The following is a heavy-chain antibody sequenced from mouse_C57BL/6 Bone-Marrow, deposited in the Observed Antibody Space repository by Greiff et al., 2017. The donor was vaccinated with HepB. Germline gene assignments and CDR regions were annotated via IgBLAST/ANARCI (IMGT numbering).Heavy chain of an antibody. CDR3: ARGGVVATRGAMDY. D-gene: IGHD1-1*01. CDR2: INPNNGGT. CDR1: GYTFTDYN. J-gene: IGHJ4*01. V-gene: IGHV1-22*01. Sequence: VQLQQSGPELVKPGASVKMSCKASGYTFTDYNMHWVKQSHGKSLEWIGYINPNNGGTSYNQKFKGKATLTVNKSSSTAYMELRSLTSEDSAVYYCARGGVVATRGAMDYWGQGTSVTVSS.